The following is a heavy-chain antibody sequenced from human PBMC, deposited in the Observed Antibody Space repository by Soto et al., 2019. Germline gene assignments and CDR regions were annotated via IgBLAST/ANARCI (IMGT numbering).Heavy chain of an antibody. CDR1: GFTFSDYA. CDR2: VSHDGRNT. J-gene: IGHJ4*02. CDR3: AKGGRQWLVTSDFNY. D-gene: IGHD6-19*01. Sequence: VQLVESGGGVDQPGRSLRLSCAASGFTFSDYAMHWVRQAPGKGLEWVAVVSHDGRNTHYADSVKGRFTISRDSSKNTLSLEMTSLRAEDTAVYYCAKGGRQWLVTSDFNYWGQGALVTVSS. V-gene: IGHV3-30*18.